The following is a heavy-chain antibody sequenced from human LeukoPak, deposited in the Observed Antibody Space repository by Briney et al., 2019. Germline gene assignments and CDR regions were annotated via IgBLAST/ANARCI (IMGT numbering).Heavy chain of an antibody. Sequence: ASVKVSCKASGYTFTGYYMHWVRQAPGQGLGWMGRIIPILGIANYAQKFQGRVTITADKSTSTAYMELSSLRSEDTAVYYCASYYGGIGRDYWGQGTLVTVSS. CDR2: IIPILGIA. D-gene: IGHD4-17*01. J-gene: IGHJ4*02. CDR1: GYTFTGYY. CDR3: ASYYGGIGRDY. V-gene: IGHV1-69*02.